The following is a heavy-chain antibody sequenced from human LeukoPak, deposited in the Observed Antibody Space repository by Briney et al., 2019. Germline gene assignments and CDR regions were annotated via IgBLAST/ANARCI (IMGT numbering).Heavy chain of an antibody. D-gene: IGHD1-26*01. CDR3: ARGYRIVDLFCALL. J-gene: IGHJ3*01. CDR1: GFTFSNYW. CDR2: IRQDGSEK. V-gene: IGHV3-7*01. Sequence: SGGSLRLSCAASGFTFSNYWMSWVRQAPGEGLEWVANIRQDGSEKYYVDSVKGRFTISRDNAKNSLYLQMHSLRAEDTAVYYCARGYRIVDLFCALLWGQGTMVTVSS.